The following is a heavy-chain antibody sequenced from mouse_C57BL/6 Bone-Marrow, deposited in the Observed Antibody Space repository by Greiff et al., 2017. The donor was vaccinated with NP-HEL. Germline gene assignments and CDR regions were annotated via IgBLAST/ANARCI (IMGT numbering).Heavy chain of an antibody. CDR3: ARFPLWLRRNYYAMDY. V-gene: IGHV3-8*01. D-gene: IGHD2-2*01. J-gene: IGHJ4*01. CDR1: GYSITSDY. Sequence: ESGPGLAKPSQTLSLTCSVTGYSITSDYWNWIRKFPGNKLEYMGYISYSGSTYYNPSLKSRISITRDTSKNQYYLQLNSVTTEDTATYYCARFPLWLRRNYYAMDYWGQGTSVTVSS. CDR2: ISYSGST.